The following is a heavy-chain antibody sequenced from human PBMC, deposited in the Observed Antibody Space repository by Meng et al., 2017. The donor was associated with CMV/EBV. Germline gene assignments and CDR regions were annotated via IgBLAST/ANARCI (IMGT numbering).Heavy chain of an antibody. CDR3: AKDSVPSYGFWSDDIIGAFDI. CDR1: GFTFDDYA. Sequence: SLKISCAASGFTFDDYATHWVRQAPGKGLEWGSGISWNSGSIGYADSVKGRFTISRDNAKNSLYLQMNSLRAESTALYYCAKDSVPSYGFWSDDIIGAFDIWGQGTMVTVSS. D-gene: IGHD3-3*01. J-gene: IGHJ3*02. V-gene: IGHV3-9*01. CDR2: ISWNSGSI.